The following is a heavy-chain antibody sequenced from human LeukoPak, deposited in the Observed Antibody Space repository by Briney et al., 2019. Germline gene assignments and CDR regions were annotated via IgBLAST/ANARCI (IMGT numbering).Heavy chain of an antibody. CDR2: IYTSGST. D-gene: IGHD3-16*01. CDR1: GGSITSYD. J-gene: IGHJ5*02. Sequence: SETLSLTCTVSGGSITSYDWSWIRQPAGKGLEWIGRIYTSGSTKYNPSLKSRVSMSLDTSKNRFSLNVSSVTAADTALYYCARVWATTFDHWGQGTLVTVSS. CDR3: ARVWATTFDH. V-gene: IGHV4-4*07.